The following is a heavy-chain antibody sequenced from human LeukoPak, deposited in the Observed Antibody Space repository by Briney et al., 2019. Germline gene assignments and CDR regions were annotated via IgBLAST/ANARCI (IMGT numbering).Heavy chain of an antibody. CDR1: GFSFSGHW. V-gene: IGHV3-74*01. CDR3: ARDKGYSGYDWDYFDC. J-gene: IGHJ4*02. D-gene: IGHD5-12*01. Sequence: GGSLRLSCTASGFSFSGHWMHWARQLPGKGLVWVSRISPTGSTTSYADSVKGRFTVSRDNAKNTLYLQMNSLRAEDTAVYYCARDKGYSGYDWDYFDCWGQGTLVTVSS. CDR2: ISPTGSTT.